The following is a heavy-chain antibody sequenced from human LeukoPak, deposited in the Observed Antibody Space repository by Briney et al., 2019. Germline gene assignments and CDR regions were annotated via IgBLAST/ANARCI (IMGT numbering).Heavy chain of an antibody. Sequence: PSETLSLTCTVSGGSISRSDSYWGWIRQPPREGLEWIGSISFSGSTYYNPSLKSRVTISIDTSKNQFSLTLSSVTAADTAVYYCARDQQYQRPAGWFDPWGQGTLVTVSS. CDR1: GGSISRSDSY. CDR3: ARDQQYQRPAGWFDP. J-gene: IGHJ5*02. V-gene: IGHV4-39*01. CDR2: ISFSGST. D-gene: IGHD2-2*01.